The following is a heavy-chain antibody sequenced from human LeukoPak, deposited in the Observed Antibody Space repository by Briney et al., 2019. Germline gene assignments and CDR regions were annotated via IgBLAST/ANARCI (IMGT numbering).Heavy chain of an antibody. D-gene: IGHD6-6*01. V-gene: IGHV3-7*03. CDR1: GLTFSRDW. J-gene: IGHJ4*02. CDR3: AKDSVAARPLYYFDY. CDR2: IKQDGGET. Sequence: GGSLRLSCEGFGLTFSRDWMSWVRQAPGKGLEWVANIKQDGGETYYGDSVKGRFTISRDNSKNTLYLQMTSLRADDSAVYYCAKDSVAARPLYYFDYWGQGTLVTVSS.